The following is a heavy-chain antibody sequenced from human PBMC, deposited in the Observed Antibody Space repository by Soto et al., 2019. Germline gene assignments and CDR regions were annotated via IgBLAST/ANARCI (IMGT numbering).Heavy chain of an antibody. Sequence: GESLKISCAASGFRFDDYTMHWVRQAPEKGLEWVSLIGWDGGRTEYADSVEGRFTISRDNSKNSLYLQMNSLRTEDTALYYCARDIDILSGYPDNWGQGTLVTVSS. V-gene: IGHV3-43*01. D-gene: IGHD3-9*01. CDR1: GFRFDDYT. CDR2: IGWDGGRT. J-gene: IGHJ4*02. CDR3: ARDIDILSGYPDN.